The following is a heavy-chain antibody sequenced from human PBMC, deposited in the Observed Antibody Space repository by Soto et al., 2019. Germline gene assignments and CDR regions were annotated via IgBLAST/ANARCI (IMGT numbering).Heavy chain of an antibody. Sequence: GGSLRLSCAASGFTFSNAWMSRVRQAPGKGLEWVGRIKSKTDGGTTDYAAPVKGRFTISRDDSKNTLYLQMNSLKTEDTAVYYCTTDLSTVRRFYYYYYGMDVWGQGTTVTVSS. CDR3: TTDLSTVRRFYYYYYGMDV. V-gene: IGHV3-15*01. J-gene: IGHJ6*02. CDR1: GFTFSNAW. CDR2: IKSKTDGGTT. D-gene: IGHD4-17*01.